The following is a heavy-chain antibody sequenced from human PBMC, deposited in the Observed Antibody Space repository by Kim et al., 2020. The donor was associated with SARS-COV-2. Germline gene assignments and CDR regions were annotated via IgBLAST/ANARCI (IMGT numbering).Heavy chain of an antibody. V-gene: IGHV4-34*01. D-gene: IGHD5-12*01. Sequence: SETLSLTCAVYGESFSGHYWTWIRQPPGKGLEWIGEINRYGSVTYNPSLKSRVTISVDTSKNQFSLKLSSVTAADTATYYCARISLGYSAFFTFETEIKKNSHIDYWGQGTLVTVAS. CDR2: INRYGSV. CDR3: ARISLGYSAFFTFETEIKKNSHIDY. J-gene: IGHJ4*02. CDR1: GESFSGHY.